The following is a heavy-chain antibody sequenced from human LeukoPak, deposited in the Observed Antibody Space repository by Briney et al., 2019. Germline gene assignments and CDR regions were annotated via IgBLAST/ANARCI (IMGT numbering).Heavy chain of an antibody. CDR1: GFTFSSYS. V-gene: IGHV3-48*01. CDR2: ISSSSSTI. CDR3: ARDCGDYGGDY. D-gene: IGHD4-23*01. Sequence: GGSLRLSCAASGFTFSSYSMNWVRQAPGKGPEWVSYISSSSSTIYYADSVKGRFTISRDNAKNSLYLQMNSLRAEDTAVYYCARDCGDYGGDYWGQGTLVTVSS. J-gene: IGHJ4*02.